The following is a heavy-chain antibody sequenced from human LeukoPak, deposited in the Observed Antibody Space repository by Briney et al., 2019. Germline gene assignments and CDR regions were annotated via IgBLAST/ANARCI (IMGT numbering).Heavy chain of an antibody. J-gene: IGHJ6*03. CDR1: GLTFRTYT. CDR3: ARDSDSSGWLDYYMDV. Sequence: GGSLRLSCAASGLTFRTYTINWVRQAPGKGLEWVSSISSSGDYTYYADSLKGRFTISRDNAQNSVYLQMNSLRVDDTAVYYCARDSDSSGWLDYYMDVWGEGTTVIISS. D-gene: IGHD6-19*01. V-gene: IGHV3-21*06. CDR2: ISSSGDYT.